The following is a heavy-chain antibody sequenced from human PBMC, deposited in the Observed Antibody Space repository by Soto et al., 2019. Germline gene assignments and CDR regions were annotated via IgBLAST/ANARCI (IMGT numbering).Heavy chain of an antibody. D-gene: IGHD6-19*01. CDR3: TPLALKYSSGWYEFSD. J-gene: IGHJ4*02. CDR1: GFTFSNVW. CDR2: INIKTDGGTT. Sequence: EVQLVESGGGLVKPGGSLRLSCAASGFTFSNVWMNWVRQAPGKGLEWVGRINIKTDGGTTDYAASVKGRFTISRDDSRNTLYLQMNSLKTEDTAVYYCTPLALKYSSGWYEFSDWGQGTLVIVSS. V-gene: IGHV3-15*07.